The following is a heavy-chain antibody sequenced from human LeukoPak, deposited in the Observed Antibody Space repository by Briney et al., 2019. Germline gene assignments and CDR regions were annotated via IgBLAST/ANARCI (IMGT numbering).Heavy chain of an antibody. CDR3: ARLYCSGPSCYPFDW. J-gene: IGHJ4*02. V-gene: IGHV3-30*03. CDR2: ISYDGIHK. CDR1: GFTLSKYG. Sequence: AGGAPRLSCAASGFTLSKYGINWVRPAPGQGLGWGAVISYDGIHKFYTESVKGRFTISRDNAKNSLYLQMNSLRAEDTAVYYCARLYCSGPSCYPFDWWGQGTLVTVSS. D-gene: IGHD2-2*01.